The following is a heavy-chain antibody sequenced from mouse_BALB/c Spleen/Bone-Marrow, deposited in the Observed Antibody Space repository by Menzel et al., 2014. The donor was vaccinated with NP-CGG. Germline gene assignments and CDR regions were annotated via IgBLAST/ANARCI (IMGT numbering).Heavy chain of an antibody. D-gene: IGHD2-4*01. J-gene: IGHJ3*01. V-gene: IGHV5-9-2*01. CDR2: ISGGGSYT. Sequence: EVKLVESGGGLVKSGGSLKLSCAASGFSFNSYGMSWVRQTPEKRLEWVATISGGGSYTFYPDSVKGRFTISRDNAKNXLYLQLSSLRSEDTALYYCARHAYYDQTEVSFVYWGQGTLVTVSA. CDR3: ARHAYYDQTEVSFVY. CDR1: GFSFNSYG.